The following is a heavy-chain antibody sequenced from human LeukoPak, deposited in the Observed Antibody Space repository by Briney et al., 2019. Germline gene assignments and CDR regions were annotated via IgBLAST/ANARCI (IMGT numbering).Heavy chain of an antibody. CDR3: ARYRVETAMKDAFDI. V-gene: IGHV7-4-1*02. CDR1: GYIFTSYA. Sequence: ASVKVSCKASGYIFTSYATNWVRQAPGQGLEWMGWINTNTGNPTYAQGFTGRFVFSLDTSVSTAYLQISSLKAEDTAVYYCARYRVETAMKDAFDIWGQGTMVTVSS. J-gene: IGHJ3*02. D-gene: IGHD5-18*01. CDR2: INTNTGNP.